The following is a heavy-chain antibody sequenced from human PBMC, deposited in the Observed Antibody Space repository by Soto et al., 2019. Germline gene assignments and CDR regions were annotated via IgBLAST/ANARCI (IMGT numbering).Heavy chain of an antibody. J-gene: IGHJ4*02. CDR2: INHRGRT. CDR3: ARAGDNSGYSDY. V-gene: IGHV4-34*01. D-gene: IGHD3-22*01. Sequence: SLTCAVYGGSFSGYYWSWIRQPPGKGLEWIGEINHRGRTNYNPSLKSRVTISVDTSKNQFSLKLNSVTAADTAVYYCARAGDNSGYSDYWGQGILVTVSS. CDR1: GGSFSGYY.